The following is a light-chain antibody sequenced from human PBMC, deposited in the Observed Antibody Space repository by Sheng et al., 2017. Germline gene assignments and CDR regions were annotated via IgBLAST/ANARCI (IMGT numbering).Light chain of an antibody. CDR2: EVT. CDR3: SSYAGSNNWV. V-gene: IGLV2-8*01. J-gene: IGLJ2*01. Sequence: QSALTQPPSASGSPGQSVTISCTGTSSDVGGYNYVSWYQQHPGKAPKLMTYEVTKRPSGVPDRFSGSKSGKTASLTVSGLQSEDEADYYCSSYAGSNNWVFGGGTKLTVL. CDR1: SSDVGGYNY.